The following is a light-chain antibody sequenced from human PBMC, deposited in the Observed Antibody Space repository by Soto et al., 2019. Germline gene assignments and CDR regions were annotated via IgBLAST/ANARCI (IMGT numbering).Light chain of an antibody. Sequence: QSVLTQPPSASGTPGQRVTISCSGSSSSIGSNTVNWYQQLPGAAPKLLIYHNDQRPSGVPARLSGFKSGTSASLAISGLQSEYEAAYYCATWDDSLNGLVVFGGGTKLTVL. V-gene: IGLV1-44*01. J-gene: IGLJ2*01. CDR2: HND. CDR1: SSSIGSNT. CDR3: ATWDDSLNGLVV.